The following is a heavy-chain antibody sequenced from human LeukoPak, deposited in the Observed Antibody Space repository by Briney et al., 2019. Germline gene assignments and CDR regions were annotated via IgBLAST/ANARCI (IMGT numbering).Heavy chain of an antibody. J-gene: IGHJ4*02. D-gene: IGHD1-26*01. Sequence: GGSLRLSCAASGFTFSSYAMSWVRQAPGKGLEWVSVMSGSGGTTHYADSVKGRFTISRDNSKNTLYLQMNSLTTEDTAVYYCAKDVRGSTSPDYWGQGTLVTVSS. CDR2: MSGSGGTT. CDR1: GFTFSSYA. V-gene: IGHV3-23*01. CDR3: AKDVRGSTSPDY.